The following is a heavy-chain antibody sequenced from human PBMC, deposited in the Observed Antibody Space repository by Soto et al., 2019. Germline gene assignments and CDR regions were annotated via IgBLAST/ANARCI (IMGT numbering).Heavy chain of an antibody. D-gene: IGHD4-17*01. J-gene: IGHJ5*02. CDR2: INHSGST. CDR3: AKTVESKQEFHAGSAP. Sequence: SGTLSLTCAVYGESVKGYYWSWIRQPPGKGLEWIGEINHSGSTNYNPSLKSRVTISVDTSKNQFSLRLRSVTAADTAVYQCAKTVESKQEFHAGSAPWGKGPLDPVS. V-gene: IGHV4-34*01. CDR1: GESVKGYY.